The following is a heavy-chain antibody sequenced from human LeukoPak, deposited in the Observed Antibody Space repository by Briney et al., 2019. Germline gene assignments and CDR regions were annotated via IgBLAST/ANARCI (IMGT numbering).Heavy chain of an antibody. CDR2: IYYSGST. Sequence: SETLSLTCTVSGGSISSGGYYWRWIRQHPGKGLEWIGYIYYSGSTYYNPSLKSRVTISVDTSKNQSSLKLSSVTAADTAVYYCAGSMVRGVIIPKNWFDPWGQGTLVTVSS. CDR1: GGSISSGGYY. D-gene: IGHD3-10*01. J-gene: IGHJ5*02. CDR3: AGSMVRGVIIPKNWFDP. V-gene: IGHV4-31*03.